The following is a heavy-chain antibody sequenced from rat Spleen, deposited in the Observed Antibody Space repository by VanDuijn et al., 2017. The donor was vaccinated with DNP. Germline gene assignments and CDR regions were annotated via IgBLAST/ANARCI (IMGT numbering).Heavy chain of an antibody. CDR3: ATFEGRDA. CDR2: TIGSGGNT. V-gene: IGHV5-31*01. J-gene: IGHJ4*01. Sequence: EVQLVDSGGGLVQPGGSLNLSCVASGFTFSDYWMTWIRQVPGKGLEWVASTIGSGGNTYYPNSLKGQFTISRDNAKNTLYLQMDSLRSEDTATYYCATFEGRDALGQGTSVTVSS. CDR1: GFTFSDYW. D-gene: IGHD1-11*01.